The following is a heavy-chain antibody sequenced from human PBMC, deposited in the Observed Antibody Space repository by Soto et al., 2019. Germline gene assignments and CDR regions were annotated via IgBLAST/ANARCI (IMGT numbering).Heavy chain of an antibody. D-gene: IGHD3-22*01. CDR1: EFTFSSYA. Sequence: GGSLSLSCAASEFTFSSYAMHWVRQPPGKGLEWVAVISYDGSNKYYVDSVKGRFTISRDNSKNTLYLQMNSLRAEDTAVYYCARDVYYYHSSGYSYYFDYWGQGTLVNVSS. CDR2: ISYDGSNK. V-gene: IGHV3-30-3*01. CDR3: ARDVYYYHSSGYSYYFDY. J-gene: IGHJ4*02.